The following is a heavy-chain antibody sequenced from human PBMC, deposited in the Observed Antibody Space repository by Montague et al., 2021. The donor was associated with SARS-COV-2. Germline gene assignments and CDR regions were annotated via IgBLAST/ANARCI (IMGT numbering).Heavy chain of an antibody. J-gene: IGHJ4*02. CDR1: GGSIISSTYD. CDR3: ARGDALETEGYDH. V-gene: IGHV4-39*06. Sequence: SETLSLTCTVSGGSIISSTYDWGWLRQPPGKGLEWIGNMYFSGSMYYKSSVKSRVTISVDTSKNQFTLKVTTVTAADTAGYYCARGDALETEGYDHWGPGTLLTVSS. CDR2: MYFSGSM. D-gene: IGHD1-1*01.